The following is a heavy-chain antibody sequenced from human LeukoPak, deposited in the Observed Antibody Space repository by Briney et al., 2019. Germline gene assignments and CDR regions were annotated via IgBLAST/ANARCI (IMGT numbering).Heavy chain of an antibody. CDR2: ISGDGTIT. CDR3: AKDTPLFYRYYGIDV. V-gene: IGHV3-43*02. J-gene: IGHJ6*02. Sequence: GGSLRLSCAASGLNLDAYAMHWVRQAPGKGLEWASLISGDGTITYYADSVKGRFTISRDNSKNSLFLEMSSLRSEDTALYYCAKDTPLFYRYYGIDVWGQGTTVTVSS. CDR1: GLNLDAYA.